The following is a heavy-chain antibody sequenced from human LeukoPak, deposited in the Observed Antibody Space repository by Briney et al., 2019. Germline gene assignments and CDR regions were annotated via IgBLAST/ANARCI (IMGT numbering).Heavy chain of an antibody. J-gene: IGHJ4*02. D-gene: IGHD5-18*01. V-gene: IGHV3-21*01. Sequence: GGSLRLSCAASGFTLSTYSMNWVRQAPGKGLEWVSSISGTSSYIYYADSVKGRFTISRDNAKNSLYLQMNSLRAEDTAVYYCSRLRGYSYGYADYWGQGTLVTVSS. CDR2: ISGTSSYI. CDR3: SRLRGYSYGYADY. CDR1: GFTLSTYS.